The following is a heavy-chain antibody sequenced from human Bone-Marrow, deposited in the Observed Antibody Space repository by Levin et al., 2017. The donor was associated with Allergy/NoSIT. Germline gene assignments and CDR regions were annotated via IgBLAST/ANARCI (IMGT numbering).Heavy chain of an antibody. CDR1: GGAFSSYA. CDR3: ARLLGDSIYDLS. V-gene: IGHV1-69*01. Sequence: KISCKASGGAFSSYAISWVRQAPGHGLEWMGAIVPITDTSNYAHNFQGRVTITADDPTTTAYMELRSLRPEDTAVYYCARLLGDSIYDLSWGQGTLVTVSS. CDR2: IVPITDTS. J-gene: IGHJ5*02. D-gene: IGHD5/OR15-5a*01.